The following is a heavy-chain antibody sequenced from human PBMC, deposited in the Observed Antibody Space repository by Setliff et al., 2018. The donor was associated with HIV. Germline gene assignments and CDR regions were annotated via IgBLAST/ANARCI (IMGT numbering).Heavy chain of an antibody. D-gene: IGHD1-26*01. V-gene: IGHV4-34*01. CDR2: INHSGST. Sequence: ETLSLTCAVYGGSFSGYYWSWIRQPPGKGLEWIGEINHSGSTNYNPSLKSRVTISVDTPKNQFSLKLSSVTAADTAVYYCARARYSGSYWDAFDIWGQGTMVTVSS. J-gene: IGHJ3*02. CDR3: ARARYSGSYWDAFDI. CDR1: GGSFSGYY.